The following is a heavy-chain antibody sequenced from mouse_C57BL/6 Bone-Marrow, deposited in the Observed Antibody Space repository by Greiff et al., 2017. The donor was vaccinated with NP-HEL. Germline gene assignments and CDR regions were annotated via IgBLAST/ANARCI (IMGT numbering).Heavy chain of an antibody. CDR3: ARGVYYYGSSYYFDY. V-gene: IGHV5-4*03. CDR1: GFTFSSYA. Sequence: EVMLVESGGGLVKPGGSLKLSCAASGFTFSSYAMSWVRQTPEKRLEWVATISDGGSYTYYPDNVKGRFTISRDNAKNNLYLQMSHLKSEDTAMYYCARGVYYYGSSYYFDYWGQGTTLTVSS. J-gene: IGHJ2*01. D-gene: IGHD1-1*01. CDR2: ISDGGSYT.